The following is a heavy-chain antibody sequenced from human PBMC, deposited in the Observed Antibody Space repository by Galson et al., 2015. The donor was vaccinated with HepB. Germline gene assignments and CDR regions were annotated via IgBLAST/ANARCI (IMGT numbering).Heavy chain of an antibody. D-gene: IGHD3-3*01. Sequence: SVKVSCKASGGTFSSYSISWVRQAPGQGLEWMGGIIPIFGTANYAQKFKGRVTITADESTSTAYMEMSSLRSEDTAVYYCAGDSKPVLRVLEWLSQYYFDYLCQGTLGTASS. CDR3: AGDSKPVLRVLEWLSQYYFDY. CDR1: GGTFSSYS. J-gene: IGHJ4*02. V-gene: IGHV1-69*13. CDR2: IIPIFGTA.